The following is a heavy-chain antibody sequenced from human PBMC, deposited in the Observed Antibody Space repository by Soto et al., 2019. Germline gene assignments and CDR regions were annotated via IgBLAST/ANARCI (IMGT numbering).Heavy chain of an antibody. J-gene: IGHJ4*02. Sequence: QVQLVESGGGVVQPGRSLRLSCEASGFTFSSYGMHWVRQAPGKGLEWVAVIWYDGSNKYYADSVKGRFTISRDNSNNTLYLQMNSLRAEDTAVYYCERDQVLRGSYFGYWVQGTLVTVSS. CDR1: GFTFSSYG. CDR2: IWYDGSNK. V-gene: IGHV3-33*01. CDR3: ERDQVLRGSYFGY. D-gene: IGHD3-16*01.